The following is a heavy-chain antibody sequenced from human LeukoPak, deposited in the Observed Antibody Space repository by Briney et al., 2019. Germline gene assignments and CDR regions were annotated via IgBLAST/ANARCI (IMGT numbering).Heavy chain of an antibody. CDR3: ARDVDYHVTSECFDY. CDR2: INSDGSST. Sequence: GGSLRLCCAASGFTVSSYWMHWARQAPGKGLVWVSRINSDGSSTTYADSVKGRFTIARDNAKNTLYLQMNSLRPEDTAVYYCARDVDYHVTSECFDYWGQGTLVTVSS. V-gene: IGHV3-74*03. D-gene: IGHD3-22*01. J-gene: IGHJ4*02. CDR1: GFTVSSYW.